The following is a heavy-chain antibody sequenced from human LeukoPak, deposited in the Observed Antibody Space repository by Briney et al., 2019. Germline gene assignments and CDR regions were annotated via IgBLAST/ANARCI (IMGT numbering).Heavy chain of an antibody. J-gene: IGHJ4*02. CDR3: ARDLSFDWFPYYFDY. Sequence: PSETLSLTCSVSGGSISRSRDYWGWIRQPPGKGLEWIASIYYSGSSHYNPSLESRVTISVDSSKNQFSLKVSSVTAADTAIYYCARDLSFDWFPYYFDYWGQGILVTVSS. V-gene: IGHV4-39*07. CDR2: IYYSGSS. D-gene: IGHD3-9*01. CDR1: GGSISRSRDY.